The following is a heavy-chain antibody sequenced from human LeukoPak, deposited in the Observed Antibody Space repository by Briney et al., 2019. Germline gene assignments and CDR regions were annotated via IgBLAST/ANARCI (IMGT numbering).Heavy chain of an antibody. CDR1: GFTFSSYA. J-gene: IGHJ4*02. V-gene: IGHV3-23*01. Sequence: GGSLRLSFAASGFTFSSYAMSWVRPAPGKGLEWVSAISGSGGSTYYADSVKGRFTISRDNSKNTLYLQMNSLRAEDTAVYYCAKDQRGYSYGYSDYWGQGTLVTVSS. CDR3: AKDQRGYSYGYSDY. CDR2: ISGSGGST. D-gene: IGHD5-18*01.